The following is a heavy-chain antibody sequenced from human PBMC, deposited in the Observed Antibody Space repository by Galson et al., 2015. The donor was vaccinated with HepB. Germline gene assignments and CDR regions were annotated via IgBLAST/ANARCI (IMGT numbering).Heavy chain of an antibody. CDR3: ARGVQVRATYERDFDY. J-gene: IGHJ4*02. Sequence: SVKVSCKASGYTFTSYAMHWVRQAPGQRLEWMGWINAGNGNTKYSQKFQGRVTITRDTSASTAYMELSSLRSEDTAVYYCARGVQVRATYERDFDYCGQGTLVTVSS. CDR1: GYTFTSYA. V-gene: IGHV1-3*01. CDR2: INAGNGNT. D-gene: IGHD1-26*01.